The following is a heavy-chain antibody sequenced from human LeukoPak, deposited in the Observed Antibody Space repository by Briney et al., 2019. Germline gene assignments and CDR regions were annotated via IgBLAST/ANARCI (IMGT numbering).Heavy chain of an antibody. CDR3: AKRIRQQLANWFDP. CDR1: GYIFTSYY. J-gene: IGHJ5*02. CDR2: MNPNSGNT. Sequence: ASVKVSCKASGYIFTSYYMHWVRQAPGQGLEWMGWMNPNSGNTGYAQKFQGRVTMTRNTSISTAYMELNSLSSEDTAVYYCAKRIRQQLANWFDPWGQGTLVTVSS. V-gene: IGHV1-8*02. D-gene: IGHD6-13*01.